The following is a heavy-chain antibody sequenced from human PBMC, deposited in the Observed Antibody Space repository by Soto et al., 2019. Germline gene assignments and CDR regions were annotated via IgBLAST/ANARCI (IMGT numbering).Heavy chain of an antibody. CDR2: IDPSSGTT. J-gene: IGHJ6*02. CDR1: GYSFSNFY. Sequence: ASVKVSCKPSGYSFSNFYLHWVRQAPGQGLEWMGIIDPSSGTTSYTQKFQERVTMTRDTSMSTVYMELSRLRSEDTAVYYCARGAVVVPNGLIAGMDVWGLGTTVT. V-gene: IGHV1-46*01. CDR3: ARGAVVVPNGLIAGMDV. D-gene: IGHD2-15*01.